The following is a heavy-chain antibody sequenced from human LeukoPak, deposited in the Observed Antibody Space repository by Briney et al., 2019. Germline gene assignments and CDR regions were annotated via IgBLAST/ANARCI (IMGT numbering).Heavy chain of an antibody. CDR3: AKDLSPAAA. CDR1: GFTFSNYG. CDR2: ISGSASNT. J-gene: IGHJ5*02. V-gene: IGHV3-23*01. D-gene: IGHD6-25*01. Sequence: GGSLRLSCAASGFTFSNYGMSWVRQAPGKGLEWVSAISGSASNTYYADSVKGRFTISRDNSKNTLSLQMNNLRDEDTAVYYCAKDLSPAAAWGQGTLVTVSS.